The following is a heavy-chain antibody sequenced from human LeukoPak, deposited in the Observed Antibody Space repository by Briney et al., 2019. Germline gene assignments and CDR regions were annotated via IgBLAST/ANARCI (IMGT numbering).Heavy chain of an antibody. CDR3: ARTATDTGEFDY. D-gene: IGHD6-13*01. V-gene: IGHV3-21*01. CDR1: GFTFCSYS. J-gene: IGHJ4*02. CDR2: ISSSSSSI. Sequence: GGSLRLSCAASGFTFCSYSMNWVRQAPGKGLECVSSISSSSSSIYYADSVKGRFTITRDDAKNSLYLQMNSLRAEDTAVYYCARTATDTGEFDYWGQGTLVTVSS.